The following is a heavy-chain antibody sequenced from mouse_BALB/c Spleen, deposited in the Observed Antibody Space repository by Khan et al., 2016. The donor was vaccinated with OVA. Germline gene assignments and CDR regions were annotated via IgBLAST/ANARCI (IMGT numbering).Heavy chain of an antibody. V-gene: IGHV1-9*01. D-gene: IGHD2-2*01. CDR2: ILPGSGRT. Sequence: QVQLQQSGAELMKPGASVKISCKATGYTFSSYWIAWLKQRPGHGLEWIGDILPGSGRTNYNEKFKGKATFTADTTSNTAFMQVSSLTSEGFAVYYCARGGYGVFAYWGQGTLVTVSA. CDR1: GYTFSSYW. CDR3: ARGGYGVFAY. J-gene: IGHJ3*01.